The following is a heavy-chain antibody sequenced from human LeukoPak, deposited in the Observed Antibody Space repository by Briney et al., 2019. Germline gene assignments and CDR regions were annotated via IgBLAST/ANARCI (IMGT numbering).Heavy chain of an antibody. CDR3: ARADSSGYYLRGY. Sequence: GGSLRLSCAASEFTFSSYSMNWVRQAPGKGLEWVSSISSSSYIYYADSVKGRFTISRDNAKNSVYLHMNSLRAENTAVYYCARADSSGYYLRGYWGQGTLVTVSS. D-gene: IGHD3-22*01. CDR1: EFTFSSYS. V-gene: IGHV3-21*01. J-gene: IGHJ4*02. CDR2: ISSSSYI.